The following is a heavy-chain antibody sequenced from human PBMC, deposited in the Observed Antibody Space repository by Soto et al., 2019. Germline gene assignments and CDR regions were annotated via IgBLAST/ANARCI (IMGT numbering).Heavy chain of an antibody. CDR3: ARVGAHYDFWSGYYIGY. D-gene: IGHD3-3*01. CDR2: MNPNSGNT. J-gene: IGHJ4*02. Sequence: QVQLVQSGAEVKKPGSSVKVSCKASGGTFSSYAISWVRQAPGQGLEWMGWMNPNSGNTGYAQKFQGRVTMTRNTSISTAYMELSSLRSEDTAVYYCARVGAHYDFWSGYYIGYWGQGTQVTVSS. CDR1: GGTFSSYA. V-gene: IGHV1-8*02.